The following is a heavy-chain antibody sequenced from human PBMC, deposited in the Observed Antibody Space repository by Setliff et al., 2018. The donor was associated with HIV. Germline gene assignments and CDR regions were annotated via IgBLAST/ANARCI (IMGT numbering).Heavy chain of an antibody. Sequence: PSETLSLTCTVSGGSITSTTYYWGWIRQPPGKGLEWIGTIHYTGNTYHNPSLKSRVTISVEASKNQISLKLTAVTAADSAVYYCAREGDGIDFWGQGTLVTGSS. CDR2: IHYTGNT. J-gene: IGHJ4*02. V-gene: IGHV4-39*02. CDR3: AREGDGIDF. D-gene: IGHD2-21*02. CDR1: GGSITSTTYY.